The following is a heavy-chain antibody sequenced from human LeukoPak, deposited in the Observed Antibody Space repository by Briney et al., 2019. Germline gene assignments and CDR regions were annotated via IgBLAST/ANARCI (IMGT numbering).Heavy chain of an antibody. V-gene: IGHV1-24*01. D-gene: IGHD4-11*01. CDR2: FDPEDGET. J-gene: IGHJ5*02. CDR1: GYTLTELS. Sequence: GASVKVSCKVSGYTLTELSMHWVRQAPGKGLEWMGGFDPEDGETIYAQKFQGRVTMTEDTSTDTAYMELSSLRAEDTAVYYCVKGTVTTRINWFDPWGQGTLVTVSS. CDR3: VKGTVTTRINWFDP.